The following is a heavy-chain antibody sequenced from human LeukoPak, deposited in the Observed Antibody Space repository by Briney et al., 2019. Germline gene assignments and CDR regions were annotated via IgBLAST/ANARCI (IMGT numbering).Heavy chain of an antibody. J-gene: IGHJ4*02. CDR3: LIGNYGGNSPFDY. Sequence: PGGSLRLSCAASGFTFSSYSMNWVRQAPGKGLEWVSYISSSSSTIYYADSVKARFTISRDNAKSSLYLQMNSLRDEDTAVYYCLIGNYGGNSPFDYWGQGTLATVSS. CDR2: ISSSSSTI. CDR1: GFTFSSYS. V-gene: IGHV3-48*02. D-gene: IGHD4-23*01.